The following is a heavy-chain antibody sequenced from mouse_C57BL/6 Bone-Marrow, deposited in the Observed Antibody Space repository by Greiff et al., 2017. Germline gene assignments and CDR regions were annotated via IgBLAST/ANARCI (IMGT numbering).Heavy chain of an antibody. Sequence: VQLQQSGAELVKPGASVKLSCKASGYTFTSYWMQWVKQRPGQGLEWIGEIDPSDSYTNYNQKFKGKATLTVDTSSSTAYMQLSSLTSEDSAVYYCAREGPLGRDYWGQGTTLTVSS. J-gene: IGHJ2*01. CDR3: AREGPLGRDY. CDR2: IDPSDSYT. CDR1: GYTFTSYW. V-gene: IGHV1-50*01. D-gene: IGHD3-3*01.